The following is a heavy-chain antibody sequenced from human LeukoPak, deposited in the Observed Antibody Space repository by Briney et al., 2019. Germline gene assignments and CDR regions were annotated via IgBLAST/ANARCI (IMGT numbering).Heavy chain of an antibody. D-gene: IGHD3-3*01. J-gene: IGHJ5*02. V-gene: IGHV2-5*02. CDR1: GFPLSTSGVG. Sequence: ESGPTLVNPTQTLTLTCTFSGFPLSTSGVGVGWIRQPPGKALEWLALIYWDDDKRYSPSLKSRLTITKDTSKNQVVLTMTNMDPVDTATYCCAHLDFWSGYYCGGGTRPSCNWFDPWGQGTLVTVSS. CDR3: AHLDFWSGYYCGGGTRPSCNWFDP. CDR2: IYWDDDK.